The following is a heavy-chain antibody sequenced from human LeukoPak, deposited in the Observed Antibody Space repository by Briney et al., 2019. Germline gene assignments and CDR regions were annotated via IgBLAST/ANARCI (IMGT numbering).Heavy chain of an antibody. D-gene: IGHD1-1*01. V-gene: IGHV1-18*01. Sequence: GASVKVSCKASGYTFTSYGISWVRQAPGQGLEWMGWISAYNGNTNYAQKLQGRVTMTTDTSTSTAYMELRSLRSDDTAVYYCARPIILESTAPFDYWGQGTLVTVSS. CDR1: GYTFTSYG. CDR2: ISAYNGNT. J-gene: IGHJ4*02. CDR3: ARPIILESTAPFDY.